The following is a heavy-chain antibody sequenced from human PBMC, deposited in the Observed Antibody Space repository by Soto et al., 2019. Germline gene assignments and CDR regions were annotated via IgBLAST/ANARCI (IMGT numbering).Heavy chain of an antibody. D-gene: IGHD3-16*01. V-gene: IGHV3-30-3*01. CDR1: GFTFSSYA. J-gene: IGHJ4*02. CDR3: ARAGFGSTGGYFDF. Sequence: QVQLVESGGGVVQPGRSLRLSCAASGFTFSSYAMHWVRQAPGKGLEWVAVISYDGSNKYYADSVKGRFTISRENSKNTLYLQMNSLRAEATAVYYCARAGFGSTGGYFDFWGQGTLVTVSS. CDR2: ISYDGSNK.